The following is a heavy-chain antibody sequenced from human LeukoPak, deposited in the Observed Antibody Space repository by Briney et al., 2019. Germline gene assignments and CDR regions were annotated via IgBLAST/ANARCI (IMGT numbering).Heavy chain of an antibody. V-gene: IGHV4-38-2*02. CDR2: IYHSGST. CDR3: ARDLDYYYYYMDV. CDR1: GYSISSGYY. J-gene: IGHJ6*03. Sequence: SETLSLTCTVSGYSISSGYYWGWIRQPPGKGLEWIGSIYHSGSTYYNPSLKSRVTISVDTSKNQFSLKLSSVTAADTAVYYCARDLDYYYYYMDVWGKGTTVTVSS.